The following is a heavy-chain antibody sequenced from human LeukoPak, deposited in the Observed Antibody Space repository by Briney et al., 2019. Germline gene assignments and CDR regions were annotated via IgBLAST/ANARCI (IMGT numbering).Heavy chain of an antibody. CDR3: AKEGKTRNWNYYQAKAVY. CDR2: ISYDGTNK. D-gene: IGHD1-7*01. CDR1: GFTFSNYG. Sequence: GGSLRLSCAASGFTFSNYGMHWVRQAPGKGLEWVAVISYDGTNKYYADSVKGRFTISRDNSKNTLYLQMNSLRAEDTAVYYCAKEGKTRNWNYYQAKAVYWGQGTLVTVSS. J-gene: IGHJ4*02. V-gene: IGHV3-30*18.